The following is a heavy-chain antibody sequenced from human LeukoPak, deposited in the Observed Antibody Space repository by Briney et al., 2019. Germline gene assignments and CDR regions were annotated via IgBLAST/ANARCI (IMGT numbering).Heavy chain of an antibody. V-gene: IGHV3-7*01. CDR1: GFSISSFW. CDR2: IKQDGSQR. J-gene: IGHJ4*02. Sequence: PGGSLRLSCAASGFSISSFWMSWVRQAPGKGPEWVANIKQDGSQRHYVDSVKGRFTISRDNANNLLYLQMDSLRVEDTAVYYCARLGDNSGYYDYWGQGTLVTVSS. D-gene: IGHD3-22*01. CDR3: ARLGDNSGYYDY.